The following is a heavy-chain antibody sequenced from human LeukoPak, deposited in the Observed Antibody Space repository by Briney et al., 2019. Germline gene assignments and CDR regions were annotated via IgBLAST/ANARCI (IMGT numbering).Heavy chain of an antibody. Sequence: PSETLSLTCTISAGSFSNYYWSWIRQPAGEGLEWIGRIYTSGSTTYNPSFKGRVSMSVATSKHQFSLKLSSVTAADTAVYYCARVVPAASNWFDPWGQGILVTVSS. CDR1: AGSFSNYY. CDR3: ARVVPAASNWFDP. D-gene: IGHD2-2*01. J-gene: IGHJ5*02. V-gene: IGHV4-4*07. CDR2: IYTSGST.